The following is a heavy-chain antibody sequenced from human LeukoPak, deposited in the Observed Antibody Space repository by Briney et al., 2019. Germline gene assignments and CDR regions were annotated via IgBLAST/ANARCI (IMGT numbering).Heavy chain of an antibody. V-gene: IGHV4-34*08. Sequence: PGGSLRLSRAASGFTFSSYSMNWVRQPPGKGLEWIGEINHSGSTNYNPSLKSRVTISLDTSKIQFSLKLSSVTAADTAVYYCAAPKDGTGYPYYFDYWGQGTLVTVSS. J-gene: IGHJ4*02. CDR2: INHSGST. D-gene: IGHD3/OR15-3a*01. CDR1: GFTFSSYS. CDR3: AAPKDGTGYPYYFDY.